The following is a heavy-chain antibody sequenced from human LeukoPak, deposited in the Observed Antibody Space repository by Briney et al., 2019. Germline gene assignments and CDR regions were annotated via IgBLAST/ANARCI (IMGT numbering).Heavy chain of an antibody. CDR1: GFTFSDNY. D-gene: IGHD1-26*01. J-gene: IGHJ4*01. CDR2: ISHTGATV. Sequence: GGSLRLSCAASGFTFSDNYMSWIRQAPGKGLEWVSYISHTGATVYYADSVKGRFTISRDDAQKSVYLQINSLTTDDTAVYYCARGKSGSYGLEDYLGHGTLVTVSS. V-gene: IGHV3-11*01. CDR3: ARGKSGSYGLEDY.